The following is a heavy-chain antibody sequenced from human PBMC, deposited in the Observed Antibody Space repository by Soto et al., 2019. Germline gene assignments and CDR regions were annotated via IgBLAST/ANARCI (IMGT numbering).Heavy chain of an antibody. D-gene: IGHD3-3*01. CDR2: TYYSGSA. CDR3: ARHGDFWSGSQGYNWFDP. J-gene: IGHJ5*02. V-gene: IGHV4-39*01. Sequence: SETLSLTCTVSGGSIISSIYYWGWIRHPPGKGLEWIGSTYYSGSANYNPSLKSRVTISVDTSKNQFSLELSSLTAADTAVYYCARHGDFWSGSQGYNWFDPWGQGTLVTVSS. CDR1: GGSIISSIYY.